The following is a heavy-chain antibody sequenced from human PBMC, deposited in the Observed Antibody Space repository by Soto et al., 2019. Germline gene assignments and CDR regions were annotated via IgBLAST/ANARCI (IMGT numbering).Heavy chain of an antibody. CDR2: INHSGST. D-gene: IGHD2-15*01. Sequence: SETLSLTCAVYGGSSSGYYWSWIRQPPGKGLEWIGEINHSGSTNYNPSLKSRVTISVDTSKNQFSLKLSSVTAADTAVYYCAFKGCSAGSCYSVDYWGQGTLVTVSS. CDR3: AFKGCSAGSCYSVDY. J-gene: IGHJ4*02. CDR1: GGSSSGYY. V-gene: IGHV4-34*01.